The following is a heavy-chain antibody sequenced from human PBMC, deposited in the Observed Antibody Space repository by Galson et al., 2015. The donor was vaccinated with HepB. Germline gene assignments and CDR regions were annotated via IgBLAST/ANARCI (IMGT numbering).Heavy chain of an antibody. CDR2: INHSGST. D-gene: IGHD1-26*01. Sequence: ETLSLTCAVYGGSFSGYYWSWIRQPPGKGLEWIGEINHSGSTNYNPSLKSRVTISVDTSKNQFSLKLSSVTAADTAVYYCARVRIVGAHDAFDIWGQGTMVTVSS. J-gene: IGHJ3*02. CDR1: GGSFSGYY. CDR3: ARVRIVGAHDAFDI. V-gene: IGHV4-34*01.